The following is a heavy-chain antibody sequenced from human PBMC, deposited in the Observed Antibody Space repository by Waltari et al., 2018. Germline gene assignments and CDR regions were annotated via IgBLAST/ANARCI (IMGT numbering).Heavy chain of an antibody. J-gene: IGHJ4*02. CDR1: GFTFRSSA. CDR2: SSGSGGST. V-gene: IGHV3-23*01. Sequence: VQLLESGGGLVQSGGSLRLSCAASGFTFRSSAMNWVRQAPGKGWEWVSGSSGSGGSTDYADAVKGRFTISRDNSKNTLYLQMNNLRVEDTAVYYCASSLYGDYTQIWGRVFDYWGQGTLVTVSS. CDR3: ASSLYGDYTQIWGRVFDY. D-gene: IGHD4-17*01.